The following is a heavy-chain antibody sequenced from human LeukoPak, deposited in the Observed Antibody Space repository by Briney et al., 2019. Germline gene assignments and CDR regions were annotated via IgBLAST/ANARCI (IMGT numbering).Heavy chain of an antibody. V-gene: IGHV1-8*01. J-gene: IGHJ4*02. Sequence: ASVKVSCKASGYTFTSYDINWVRQATGQGLEWMGWVNPNSGNTGYAQKFQGRVTMTRNTSISTAYMELSSLRSEDTAVYYCARVGLLWFGELSHHGIDYWGQGTLVTVSS. CDR2: VNPNSGNT. CDR1: GYTFTSYD. D-gene: IGHD3-10*01. CDR3: ARVGLLWFGELSHHGIDY.